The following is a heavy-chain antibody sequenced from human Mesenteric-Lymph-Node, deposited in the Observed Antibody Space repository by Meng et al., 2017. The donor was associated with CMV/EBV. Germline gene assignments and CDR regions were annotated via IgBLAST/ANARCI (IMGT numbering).Heavy chain of an antibody. Sequence: GESLKISCAASGFTFSNAWMSWVRQAPGKGLEWVGRFKSRTDGGTIDYAAPVKGRFTLSRDDSKNTMYLQMNNLRAEDTAVYYCARDFLAGGIDVWGQGTTVTVSS. CDR3: ARDFLAGGIDV. CDR1: GFTFSNAW. D-gene: IGHD3-3*01. CDR2: FKSRTDGGTI. V-gene: IGHV3-15*01. J-gene: IGHJ6*02.